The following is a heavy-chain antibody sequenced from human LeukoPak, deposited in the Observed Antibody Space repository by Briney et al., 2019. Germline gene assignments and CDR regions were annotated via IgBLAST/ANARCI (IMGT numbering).Heavy chain of an antibody. CDR2: ISYDGSNK. V-gene: IGHV3-30*04. D-gene: IGHD3-10*01. CDR3: ARDRSLWFFDY. Sequence: GGSLRLSCAASGFTFSSYAMHWVRQAPGKGLEWVAVISYDGSNKYYADSVKGRFIISRDNSKNTLYLQMNSLRAEDTAVYYCARDRSLWFFDYWGQGTLVTVSS. J-gene: IGHJ4*02. CDR1: GFTFSSYA.